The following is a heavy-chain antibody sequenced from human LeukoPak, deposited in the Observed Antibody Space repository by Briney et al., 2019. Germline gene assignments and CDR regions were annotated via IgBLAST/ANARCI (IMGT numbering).Heavy chain of an antibody. D-gene: IGHD5-18*01. V-gene: IGHV5-51*01. CDR3: ARVAWIQLWLAIDY. CDR2: IYHGDSDT. Sequence: GEALQICCEGSGYSFTSYWIGGVRQMAGKGVEWMGIIYHGDSDTRYSPSFQGQVTISADKSISTAYLQWSSLKASDTAMYYCARVAWIQLWLAIDYWGQGTLVTVSS. CDR1: GYSFTSYW. J-gene: IGHJ4*02.